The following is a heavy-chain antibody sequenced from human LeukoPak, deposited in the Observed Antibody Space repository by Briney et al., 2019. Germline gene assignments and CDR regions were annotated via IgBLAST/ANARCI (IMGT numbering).Heavy chain of an antibody. CDR1: GFTFSTYS. V-gene: IGHV3-7*01. CDR2: VNQGGTEK. J-gene: IGHJ6*03. Sequence: GGSLRLSCAASGFTFSTYSMSWVRQAPGKGLEWVANVNQGGTEKYYVDSVKGRFTISRDNAENSLYLQMNSLRAEDTAVYYCAREHYFYYMDGWGKGTTVTVSS. CDR3: AREHYFYYMDG.